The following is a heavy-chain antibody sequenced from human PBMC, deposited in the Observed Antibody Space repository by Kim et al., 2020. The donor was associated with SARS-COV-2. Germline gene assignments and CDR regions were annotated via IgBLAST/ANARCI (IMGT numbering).Heavy chain of an antibody. CDR3: TRELGLVPAAIGWFDP. D-gene: IGHD2-2*02. CDR2: IRSKAYGGTT. V-gene: IGHV3-49*04. CDR1: GFTFGDYA. Sequence: GGSLRLSCTASGFTFGDYAMSWVRQAPGKGLEWVGFIRSKAYGGTTEYAASVKGRFTISRDDSKSIAYLQMNSLKTEDTAVYYCTRELGLVPAAIGWFDPWGQGTLVTVSS. J-gene: IGHJ5*02.